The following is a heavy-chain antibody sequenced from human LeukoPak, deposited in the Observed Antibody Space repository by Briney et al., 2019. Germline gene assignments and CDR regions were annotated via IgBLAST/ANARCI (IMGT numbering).Heavy chain of an antibody. CDR3: ARVTDYVLGYYFDY. CDR2: IYYSGST. D-gene: IGHD4-17*01. J-gene: IGHJ4*02. CDR1: GGSISSYY. Sequence: SETLSLTCTVSGGSISSYYWSWIRQPPGKGLEWIGYIYYSGSTNYNPSLKSRVTISVDTSKNQFSLKLSSVTAADTAVYYCARVTDYVLGYYFDYWGQGTLVTVSS. V-gene: IGHV4-59*01.